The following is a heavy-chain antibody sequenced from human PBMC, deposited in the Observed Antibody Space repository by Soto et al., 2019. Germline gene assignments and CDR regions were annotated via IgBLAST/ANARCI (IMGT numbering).Heavy chain of an antibody. CDR2: IKQDGSEK. J-gene: IGHJ3*02. CDR1: GFTFSSYW. D-gene: IGHD3-22*01. Sequence: EVQLVESGGGLVQPGGSLRLSCAASGFTFSSYWMSWVRQAPGKGLEWVANIKQDGSEKYYVDSVKGRFTISRDNAKNSLYLQMNSLRAEDTAVYYCARGNYDSSGYYNGRAFDIWGQGTMVTVSS. V-gene: IGHV3-7*01. CDR3: ARGNYDSSGYYNGRAFDI.